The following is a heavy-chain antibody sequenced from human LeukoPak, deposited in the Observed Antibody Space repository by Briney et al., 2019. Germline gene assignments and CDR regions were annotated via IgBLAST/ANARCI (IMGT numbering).Heavy chain of an antibody. CDR2: INHSGST. Sequence: SETLSLTCVLYGGSFTDYYWSWIRQPPGKGLEWIGEINHSGSTNYNPSLKSRVTISVDTSKNQFSLKLSSVTAADTAVYYCARGVGVPAKIDYWGQGTLVTVSS. CDR1: GGSFTDYY. J-gene: IGHJ4*02. V-gene: IGHV4-34*01. D-gene: IGHD2-2*01. CDR3: ARGVGVPAKIDY.